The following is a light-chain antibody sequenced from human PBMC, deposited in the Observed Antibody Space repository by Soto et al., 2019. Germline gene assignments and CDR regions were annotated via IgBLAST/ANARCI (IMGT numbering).Light chain of an antibody. CDR1: QSVSNN. CDR2: GAS. J-gene: IGKJ1*01. CDR3: QQYNDWWT. Sequence: EIVMTQSPATLSVSPGERATLSCRASQSVSNNLAWYQQKPGQAPRLLIYGASTRATGIPARFSGSGSGTVFTLSISSLQSEDFAVYYCQQYNDWWTFGQGTKVEIK. V-gene: IGKV3-15*01.